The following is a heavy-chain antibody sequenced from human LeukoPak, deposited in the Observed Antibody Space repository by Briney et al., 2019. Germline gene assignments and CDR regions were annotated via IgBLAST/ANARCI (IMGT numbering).Heavy chain of an antibody. J-gene: IGHJ3*02. CDR2: IYTSGST. CDR1: GGSISSYY. V-gene: IGHV4-4*07. D-gene: IGHD3-3*01. CDR3: ARESPYYDFWSGYWPYDAFDI. Sequence: PSETLSLTCTVSGGSISSYYWSWIRQPAGKGLEWIGRIYTSGSTNYNPSLKSRVTMSVDTSKNQFSLKLSSVTAADTAVYYCARESPYYDFWSGYWPYDAFDIWGQGTMVTVSS.